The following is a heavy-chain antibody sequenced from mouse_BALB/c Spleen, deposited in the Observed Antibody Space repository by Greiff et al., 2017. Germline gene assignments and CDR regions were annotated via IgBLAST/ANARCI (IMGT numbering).Heavy chain of an antibody. CDR1: GYSITSDYA. D-gene: IGHD2-1*01. V-gene: IGHV3-2*02. Sequence: EVHLVESGPGLVKPSQSLSLTCTVTGYSITSDYAWNWIRQFPGNKLEWMGYISYSGSTSYNPSLKSRISITRDTSKNQFFLQLNSVTTEDTATYYCARTYGKKWYFDVWGAGTTVTVSS. CDR3: ARTYGKKWYFDV. CDR2: ISYSGST. J-gene: IGHJ1*01.